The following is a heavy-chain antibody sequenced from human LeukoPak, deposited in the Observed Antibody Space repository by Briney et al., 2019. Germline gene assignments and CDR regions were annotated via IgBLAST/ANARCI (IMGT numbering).Heavy chain of an antibody. V-gene: IGHV3-21*01. Sequence: GGSLRLSCAASGFTFSSYSMNWVRQAPGKGLERLSSISGSSSYMYYADSVKGRFTISRDNAKNLLYVHMNSLRAEDTAVYYCARYPPGRGGLDIWGQGTMVTVSS. D-gene: IGHD2-8*02. CDR1: GFTFSSYS. CDR2: ISGSSSYM. CDR3: ARYPPGRGGLDI. J-gene: IGHJ3*02.